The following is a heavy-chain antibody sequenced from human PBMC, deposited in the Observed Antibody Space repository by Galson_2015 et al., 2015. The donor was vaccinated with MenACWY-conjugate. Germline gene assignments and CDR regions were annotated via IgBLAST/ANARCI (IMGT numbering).Heavy chain of an antibody. D-gene: IGHD4/OR15-4a*01. CDR3: AKSMTILDY. CDR1: GFIFSSHS. V-gene: IGHV3-48*02. Sequence: SLRLSCAASGFIFSSHSMNWVRQAPGRGLEWISYISSSSTSINYADSVKGRFTISRDYAKNSLYLQMNSLRDEDTAVYYCAKSMTILDYWGQGTLVTVSS. J-gene: IGHJ4*02. CDR2: ISSSSTSI.